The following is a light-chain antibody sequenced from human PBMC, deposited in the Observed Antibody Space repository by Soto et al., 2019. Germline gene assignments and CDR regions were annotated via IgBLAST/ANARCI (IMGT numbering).Light chain of an antibody. Sequence: DIVLTQSPGTLSLSPGERATLSCRASQSVSSSSLAWYQQKPGQAPRLLIYGASSRATGIPDRFSGSGSGTNFTLNISKLEPEDFAVYYCQQYGRSPLTFGPGTKVDIK. CDR2: GAS. J-gene: IGKJ3*01. CDR3: QQYGRSPLT. CDR1: QSVSSSS. V-gene: IGKV3-20*01.